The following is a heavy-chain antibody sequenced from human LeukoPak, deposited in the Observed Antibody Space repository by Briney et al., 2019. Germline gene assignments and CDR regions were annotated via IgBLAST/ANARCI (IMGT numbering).Heavy chain of an antibody. J-gene: IGHJ5*02. V-gene: IGHV4-31*03. CDR3: ARDVGRWYWGWFDP. CDR2: IYYSGST. Sequence: RSSETLSLTCTVSGGSISSGGYYWSWLRQHPGKGLEWIGYIYYSGSTYYNPSLKSRVTISVDTSKNQFSLKLSSVTAADTAVYYCARDVGRWYWGWFDPWGQGTLVTVSS. CDR1: GGSISSGGYY. D-gene: IGHD2-8*02.